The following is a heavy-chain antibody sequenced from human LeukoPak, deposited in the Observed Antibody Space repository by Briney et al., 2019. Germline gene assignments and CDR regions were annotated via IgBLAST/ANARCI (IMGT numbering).Heavy chain of an antibody. CDR2: IYYSGST. V-gene: IGHV4-39*07. CDR1: GDSISSSNYY. Sequence: SETLSLTCTVSGDSISSSNYYWGWIRQPPGKGLECIGNIYYSGSTYYNPSLKSRVTISVDTSNNQFSLKLSSVTAADTAVYYCARAIWFGELYSYYYYMDVWGKGTTVTVSS. CDR3: ARAIWFGELYSYYYYMDV. J-gene: IGHJ6*03. D-gene: IGHD3-10*01.